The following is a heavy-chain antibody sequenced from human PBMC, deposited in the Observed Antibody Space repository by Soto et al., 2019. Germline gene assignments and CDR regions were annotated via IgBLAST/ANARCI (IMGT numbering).Heavy chain of an antibody. CDR3: VKAGYTRGLL. J-gene: IGHJ4*02. CDR2: IDSDDGKT. V-gene: IGHV3-23*01. CDR1: GFTFSSYA. D-gene: IGHD6-25*01. Sequence: VQLLESGGGLIQPGGSLRLSCVASGFTFSSYAMNWVRQGPGTGLEWVAVIDSDDGKTYYANAVRGRFSISRDNSKNTLFLQMNSLRVEATATYYCVKAGYTRGLLWGQGTLVTV.